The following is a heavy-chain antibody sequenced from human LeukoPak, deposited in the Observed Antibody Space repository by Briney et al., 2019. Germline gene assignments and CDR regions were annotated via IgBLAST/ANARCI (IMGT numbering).Heavy chain of an antibody. CDR3: VRSFHLPENWFDP. V-gene: IGHV4-61*02. CDR2: IHIDGRT. Sequence: SETPSLTCTVSGGSINSDDYYWTWIRQPAGKGLEWIGRIHIDGRTNYNPSLKSRLSFSLDASKNVFSLKMTSVTATDTAVYYCVRSFHLPENWFDPWGQGTLVTVSS. J-gene: IGHJ5*02. D-gene: IGHD2/OR15-2a*01. CDR1: GGSINSDDYY.